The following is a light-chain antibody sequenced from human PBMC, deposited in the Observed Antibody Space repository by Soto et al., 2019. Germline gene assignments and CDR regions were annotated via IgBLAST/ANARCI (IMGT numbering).Light chain of an antibody. CDR1: QSVNSN. Sequence: EIVMTQSPATLSVSPGERATLSCRASQSVNSNLDWYQQKPGQAPRLLISGASTRATGIPARFSGSGSETEFTITISSLQSEDFAVYYCQQYNNWWTFGQGTKVEMK. CDR2: GAS. J-gene: IGKJ1*01. CDR3: QQYNNWWT. V-gene: IGKV3-15*01.